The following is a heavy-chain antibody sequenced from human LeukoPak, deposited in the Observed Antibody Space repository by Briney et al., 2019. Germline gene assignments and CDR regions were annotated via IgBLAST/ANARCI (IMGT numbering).Heavy chain of an antibody. CDR1: GFTFSNNA. CDR2: ISGSGGTT. V-gene: IGHV3-23*01. Sequence: GGSLRLSCAASGFTFSNNAMDWVRQAPGKGLEWVSGISGSGGTTYYADSVKGRFTISRDNSKNTLYLQMNSLRAEDTAVYYCARDHSIQGKDVWGQGTTVTVSS. CDR3: ARDHSIQGKDV. D-gene: IGHD5-18*01. J-gene: IGHJ6*02.